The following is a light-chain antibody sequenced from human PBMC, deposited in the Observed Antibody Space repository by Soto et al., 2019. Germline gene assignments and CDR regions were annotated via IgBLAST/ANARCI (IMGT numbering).Light chain of an antibody. J-gene: IGKJ1*01. CDR3: QQYGDSPWT. CDR1: QYVRSNY. CDR2: ITS. Sequence: EIVLTQSPGTLSLSPGERATLSCRASQYVRSNYLAWYQQQPGQTPRLLIYITSSRAPGIPERFSGSGSGTDFTLTISRLEPEDFAVYFCQQYGDSPWTFGQGTKVEIK. V-gene: IGKV3-20*01.